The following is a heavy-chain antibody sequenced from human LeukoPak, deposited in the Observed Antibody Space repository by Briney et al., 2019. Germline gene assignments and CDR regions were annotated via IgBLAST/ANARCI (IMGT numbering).Heavy chain of an antibody. J-gene: IGHJ4*02. CDR1: GFTLSTYW. Sequence: GGSLRLSCVASGFTLSTYWMNWVRQVPGKGLDWVANINPDGSGKRYVDSVKGRFTIARDNADNSLSLQMNSLRAEDTAVYYCASWGAGGNSWGQGTLVTVSS. V-gene: IGHV3-7*01. D-gene: IGHD3-16*01. CDR3: ASWGAGGNS. CDR2: INPDGSGK.